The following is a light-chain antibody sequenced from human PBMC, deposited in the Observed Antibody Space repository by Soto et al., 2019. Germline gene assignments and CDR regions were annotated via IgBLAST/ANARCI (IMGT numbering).Light chain of an antibody. CDR2: GNS. J-gene: IGLJ1*01. CDR3: QSYDSTLIAYV. V-gene: IGLV1-40*01. Sequence: QSVLTQPPSVSGAPGQRVTISCTGSSSNLWAGYDVHWYQQLPGTAPKLLIYGNSHRPSGVPDRFSRSKSGTSASLAITGLQAEDEADYYCQSYDSTLIAYVFGSGTKVTVL. CDR1: SSNLWAGYD.